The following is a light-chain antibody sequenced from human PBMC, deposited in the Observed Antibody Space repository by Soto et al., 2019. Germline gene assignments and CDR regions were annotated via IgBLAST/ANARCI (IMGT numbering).Light chain of an antibody. Sequence: DLQMTQSPSSLSASVGDRVTITCRASQGISTYLAWYQQKPGKVPHLLISAASTLQSGVPSRFSGSGSGTDFTLTINSLQPEDVATYYCQKYNSAPRTFGQGTKVEIK. CDR1: QGISTY. J-gene: IGKJ1*01. CDR2: AAS. V-gene: IGKV1-27*01. CDR3: QKYNSAPRT.